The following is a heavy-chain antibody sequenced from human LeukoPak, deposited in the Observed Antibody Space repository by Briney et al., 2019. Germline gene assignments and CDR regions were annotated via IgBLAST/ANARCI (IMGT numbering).Heavy chain of an antibody. D-gene: IGHD4-17*01. CDR1: GGTFSSYA. J-gene: IGHJ5*02. CDR3: ASGSSPYGDYEASWFDP. Sequence: SVKVSCKASGGTFSSYAISWVRQAPGQGLEWMGGIIPIFGTANYAQKFQGRVTITADESTSTAYVELSSLRSEDTAVYYCASGSSPYGDYEASWFDPWGQGTLVTVSS. V-gene: IGHV1-69*13. CDR2: IIPIFGTA.